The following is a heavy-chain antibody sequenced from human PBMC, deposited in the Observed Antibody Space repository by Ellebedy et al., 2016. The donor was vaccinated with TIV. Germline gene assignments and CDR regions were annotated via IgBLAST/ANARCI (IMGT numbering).Heavy chain of an antibody. D-gene: IGHD2-15*01. CDR2: ISYDGSNK. CDR1: GFTFSSYA. Sequence: GGSLRLSXAASGFTFSSYAMHWVRQAPGKGLEWVAVISYDGSNKYYADSVKGRFTISRDNSKNTLYLQMNSLRAEDTAVYYCARDLVGGYCSGGSCYYCDYWGQGTLVTVSS. V-gene: IGHV3-30-3*01. CDR3: ARDLVGGYCSGGSCYYCDY. J-gene: IGHJ4*02.